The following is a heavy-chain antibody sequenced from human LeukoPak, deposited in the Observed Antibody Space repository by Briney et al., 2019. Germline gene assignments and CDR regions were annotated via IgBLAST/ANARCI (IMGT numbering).Heavy chain of an antibody. CDR1: GGTFSSYA. D-gene: IGHD3-22*01. CDR2: IIPILGIA. Sequence: SVKVSCKASGGTFSSYAISWVRQAPGQGLEWMGRIIPILGIANYAQKFQGRVTITADKSTSTAYMELSSLRSEDTAVYYCDYYDSSGYIYWGQGTLVTVSS. CDR3: DYYDSSGYIY. V-gene: IGHV1-69*04. J-gene: IGHJ4*02.